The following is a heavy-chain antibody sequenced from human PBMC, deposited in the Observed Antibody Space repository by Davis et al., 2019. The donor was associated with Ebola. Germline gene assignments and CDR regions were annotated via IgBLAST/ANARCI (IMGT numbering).Heavy chain of an antibody. V-gene: IGHV5-51*01. Sequence: GESLKISCKGSGYSFTSYWIGWVRQMPGKGLEWMGIIYPGDSDTRYSPSFQGQVTISADKSISTAYLQWSSLKASDTAMYYCARGREEQLVVWDHFDYWGQGTLVTVSS. D-gene: IGHD6-6*01. CDR3: ARGREEQLVVWDHFDY. CDR2: IYPGDSDT. J-gene: IGHJ4*02. CDR1: GYSFTSYW.